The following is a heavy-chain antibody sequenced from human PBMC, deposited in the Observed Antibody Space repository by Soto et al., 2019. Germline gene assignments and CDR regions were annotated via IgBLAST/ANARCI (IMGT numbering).Heavy chain of an antibody. V-gene: IGHV4-39*01. D-gene: IGHD2-2*01. CDR1: GDSLITYRYF. Sequence: LSLPFHVSGDSLITYRYFSGWIRQPPRPGLEWNGLFYYRGSTHYNPSLKSRLTVSVDTSKNQFSLKVSSVTAADTAVYYCVRLQGYWITTGCYGHYAMDVWGQGTTVTVSS. CDR3: VRLQGYWITTGCYGHYAMDV. CDR2: FYYRGST. J-gene: IGHJ6*02.